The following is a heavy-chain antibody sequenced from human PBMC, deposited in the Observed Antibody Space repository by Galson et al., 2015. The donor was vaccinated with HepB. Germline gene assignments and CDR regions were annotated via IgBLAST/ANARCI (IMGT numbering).Heavy chain of an antibody. CDR3: AKTFYGIWYFDL. CDR1: GFTFSSYA. J-gene: IGHJ2*01. D-gene: IGHD4-17*01. CDR2: ISGSGDST. V-gene: IGHV3-23*01. Sequence: SLRLSCAASGFTFSSYAMNWVRQAPGKGLEWVSGISGSGDSTYYADSVKGRFAISKDNSKNTLYLQMNSLRAEDTAIYYCAKTFYGIWYFDLWGRGTLVTVSS.